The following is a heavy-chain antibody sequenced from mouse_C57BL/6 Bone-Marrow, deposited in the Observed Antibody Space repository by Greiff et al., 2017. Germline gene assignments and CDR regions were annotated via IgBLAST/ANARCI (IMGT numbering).Heavy chain of an antibody. J-gene: IGHJ1*03. CDR1: GYTFTSYW. Sequence: VQLQQPGAELVMPGASVKLSCKASGYTFTSYWMHWVKQRPGQGLEWIGEIDPSDSYTNYNQKFKGKSTLTVDKSSSTAYMQLSSLTSADSAVYYWARGGIYYDYERYFEVWGTGTTVTVSS. D-gene: IGHD2-4*01. V-gene: IGHV1-69*01. CDR2: IDPSDSYT. CDR3: ARGGIYYDYERYFEV.